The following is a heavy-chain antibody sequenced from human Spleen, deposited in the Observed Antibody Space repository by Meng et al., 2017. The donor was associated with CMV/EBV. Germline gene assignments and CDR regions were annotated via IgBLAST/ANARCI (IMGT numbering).Heavy chain of an antibody. Sequence: GESLKISCAASGFTFSHYWMHWVRQAPGKGLEWVTFVRYDGSKEYYAGSVKGRFTISRDRSKNTLYLQMNSLRPEDTAVYYCAKDRSASNYYGLDVWGQGTTVTVSS. D-gene: IGHD2-2*01. J-gene: IGHJ6*02. V-gene: IGHV3-30*02. CDR3: AKDRSASNYYGLDV. CDR2: VRYDGSKE. CDR1: GFTFSHYW.